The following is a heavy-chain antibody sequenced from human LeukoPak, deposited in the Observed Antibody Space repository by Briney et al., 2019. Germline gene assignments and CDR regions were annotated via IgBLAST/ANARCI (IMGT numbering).Heavy chain of an antibody. J-gene: IGHJ4*02. CDR2: IYYSGST. Sequence: SETLSLTCTVSGGSISSYLSNWVRQPPGKGLEWIGYIYYSGSTNYNPSLQSRVTISVDTSNNQFSLKLTSVTAADTAVYYCAREYNAFDYWGQGTLVTVSS. V-gene: IGHV4-59*01. D-gene: IGHD1-14*01. CDR3: AREYNAFDY. CDR1: GGSISSYL.